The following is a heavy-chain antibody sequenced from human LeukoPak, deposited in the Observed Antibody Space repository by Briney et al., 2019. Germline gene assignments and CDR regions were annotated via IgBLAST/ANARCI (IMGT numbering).Heavy chain of an antibody. V-gene: IGHV3-30*02. CDR2: IRYDGSNK. J-gene: IGHJ3*02. CDR1: GFTFSSYG. CDR3: AREKGDAFDI. Sequence: GGSLRLSCAASGFTFSSYGMHWVRQAPGKGLEWVAFIRYDGSNKYYADSVKGRCTISRDNSKNTLYLQINSLRAEDTAVYYCAREKGDAFDIWGQGTMVTVSS.